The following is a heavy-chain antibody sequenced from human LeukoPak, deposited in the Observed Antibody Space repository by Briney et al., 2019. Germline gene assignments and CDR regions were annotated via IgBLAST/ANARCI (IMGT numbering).Heavy chain of an antibody. CDR2: ISYDGGNR. J-gene: IGHJ4*02. Sequence: GGSLRLSCAASGFIFSNYAMHWVRQAPGKGLEWVAIISYDGGNRYYADSVKDRFTISRDNSKSTLYLQMNSLRAEDTAIYYCARVDSSGWYWYSFADWGQGTLVTVSS. CDR1: GFIFSNYA. V-gene: IGHV3-30-3*01. D-gene: IGHD6-19*01. CDR3: ARVDSSGWYWYSFAD.